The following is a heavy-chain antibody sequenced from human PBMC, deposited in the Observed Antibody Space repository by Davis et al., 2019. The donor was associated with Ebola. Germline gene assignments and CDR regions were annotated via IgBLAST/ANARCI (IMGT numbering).Heavy chain of an antibody. J-gene: IGHJ6*02. Sequence: GESLKISCAASGFTFSSYAMTWVRQAPGKGLEWVSGISSSSTTTYYVDSVKGRFTISRDNAKNSLYLQMNSLRAEDTAVYYCARPLGGGSGSYSPPWYGMDVWGQGTTVTVSS. CDR1: GFTFSSYA. V-gene: IGHV3-48*04. CDR3: ARPLGGGSGSYSPPWYGMDV. D-gene: IGHD3-10*01. CDR2: ISSSSTTT.